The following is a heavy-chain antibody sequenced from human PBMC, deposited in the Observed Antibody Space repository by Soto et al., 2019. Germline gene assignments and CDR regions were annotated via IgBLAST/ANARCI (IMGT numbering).Heavy chain of an antibody. J-gene: IGHJ4*02. CDR2: IYYTGNN. Sequence: KPSETVSLTCTVSGDSISSPHYYWTWVRQPPGKGLEWVGYIYYTGNNFYNPALQSRIAMSVDPSTNQFSLNLASVTAADTAVYYCAREPKHNYDTSTSTGGFDSWGPGTLVTV. V-gene: IGHV4-30-4*01. D-gene: IGHD3-22*01. CDR3: AREPKHNYDTSTSTGGFDS. CDR1: GDSISSPHYY.